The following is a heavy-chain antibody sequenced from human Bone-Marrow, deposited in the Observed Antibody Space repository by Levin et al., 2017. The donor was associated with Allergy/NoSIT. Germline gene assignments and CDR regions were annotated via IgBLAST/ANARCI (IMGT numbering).Heavy chain of an antibody. CDR2: ISWNSGSI. CDR3: TKDIERERITAAGFDY. CDR1: GFTFDDYA. Sequence: PGGSLRLSCAASGFTFDDYAMHWVRQAPGKGLEWVSGISWNSGSIGYVDSVKGRFTISRDNAKNSLYLQMNSLRAEDTALYFCTKDIERERITAAGFDYWGQGALVTVSA. J-gene: IGHJ4*02. V-gene: IGHV3-9*01. D-gene: IGHD6-13*01.